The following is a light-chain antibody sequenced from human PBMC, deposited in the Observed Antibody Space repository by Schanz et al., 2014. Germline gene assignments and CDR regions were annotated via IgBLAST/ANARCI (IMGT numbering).Light chain of an antibody. V-gene: IGKV3-11*01. J-gene: IGKJ5*01. CDR1: ESVSNS. CDR2: DAY. Sequence: EIVLTQSPGTLSVSPGERATLSCRASESVSNSLAWYQQKPGQAPRLLIYDAYNRATGIPARFSGRGSGTNFTLTISTVQPEDFATYYCQQSYNSPITFGQGTRLDNK. CDR3: QQSYNSPIT.